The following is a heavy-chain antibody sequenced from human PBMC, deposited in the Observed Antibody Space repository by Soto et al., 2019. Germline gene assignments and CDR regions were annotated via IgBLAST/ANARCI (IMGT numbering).Heavy chain of an antibody. CDR3: ARHPSDSWFDP. J-gene: IGHJ5*02. CDR1: GGSISSSSYF. D-gene: IGHD2-21*02. CDR2: IYYSGCT. V-gene: IGHV4-39*01. Sequence: QLQLQESGPGLVKPSETLSLTCSVSGGSISSSSYFWGWIRQPPGKGLEWIGSIYYSGCTYYNPSLKSRVTVSVDTSKNQFSLKLSSVTAADTAVYYCARHPSDSWFDPWGQGTLVTVSS.